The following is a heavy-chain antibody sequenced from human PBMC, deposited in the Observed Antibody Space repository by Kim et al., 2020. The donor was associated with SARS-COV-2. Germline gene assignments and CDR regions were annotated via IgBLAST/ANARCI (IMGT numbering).Heavy chain of an antibody. CDR1: GFTLSRHA. D-gene: IGHD3-10*01. V-gene: IGHV3-23*01. CDR2: ISGGGGDA. CDR3: AKDASGSYPDASDV. J-gene: IGHJ3*01. Sequence: GGSLRLSCAASGFTLSRHAMTWVRQAPGKGLEWVSGISGGGGDAYYADSVKGRFTISRDNSKNTLYLQMNSLTVEDTAKYYCAKDASGSYPDASDVWGQGTMVTVS.